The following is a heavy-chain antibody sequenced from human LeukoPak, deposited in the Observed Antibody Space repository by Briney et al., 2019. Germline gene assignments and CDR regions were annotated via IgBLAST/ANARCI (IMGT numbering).Heavy chain of an antibody. D-gene: IGHD3-16*01. Sequence: GRSLRLSCAASGFTFDDYAMHWVRQAPGKGLEWVSGISWNSGSIGYADSVKGRFTISRDNAKNSLYLQMNSLRAEDTAVYYCAREPVEGVNDAFDIWGQGTMVTVSS. CDR1: GFTFDDYA. CDR3: AREPVEGVNDAFDI. CDR2: ISWNSGSI. V-gene: IGHV3-9*01. J-gene: IGHJ3*02.